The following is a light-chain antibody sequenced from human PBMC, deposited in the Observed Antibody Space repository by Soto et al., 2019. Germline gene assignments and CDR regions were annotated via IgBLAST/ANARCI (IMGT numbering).Light chain of an antibody. CDR1: SSNIGRDY. V-gene: IGLV1-47*02. Sequence: QPVLTQPPSASGTPGQRVTISCSGSSSNIGRDYVYWYQQVPGTAPKLLIYTNNQRPSGVPDRFSGSKSGTSASLAISGLRSEDEADYYCAAWDDRLSGWVFGGGTKLTVL. CDR3: AAWDDRLSGWV. J-gene: IGLJ3*02. CDR2: TNN.